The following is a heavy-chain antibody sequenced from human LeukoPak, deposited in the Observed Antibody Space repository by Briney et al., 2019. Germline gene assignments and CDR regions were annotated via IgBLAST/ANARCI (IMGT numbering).Heavy chain of an antibody. CDR3: AIGSYCSGGSCYPLFDY. CDR1: GFTFSDYY. D-gene: IGHD2-15*01. V-gene: IGHV3-53*01. CDR2: IYGDGST. J-gene: IGHJ4*02. Sequence: GRSLRLSCAASGFTFSDYYMNWVRQAPGKGLEWVSGIYGDGSTYYADSVKGRFTISRDSSKNTLYLQVNSLRAEDTAVYYCAIGSYCSGGSCYPLFDYWGRGTLVTVSS.